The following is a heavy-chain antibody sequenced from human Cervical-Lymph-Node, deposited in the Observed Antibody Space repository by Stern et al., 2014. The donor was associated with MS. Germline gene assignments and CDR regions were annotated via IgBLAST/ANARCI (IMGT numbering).Heavy chain of an antibody. V-gene: IGHV1-69*18. J-gene: IGHJ3*02. CDR3: ARSPKTFGGVAYTFDI. CDR2: IIPIFDIA. D-gene: IGHD3-16*01. Sequence: MQLVESGAEVKKSGSSVKVSCKASGGSFSSYPITWVRQAPGQGLEWMGRIIPIFDIANYAQKFQGRVTITADESTTTAYMELSSLRSDDTAVYYCARSPKTFGGVAYTFDIWGQGTIVTVSS. CDR1: GGSFSSYP.